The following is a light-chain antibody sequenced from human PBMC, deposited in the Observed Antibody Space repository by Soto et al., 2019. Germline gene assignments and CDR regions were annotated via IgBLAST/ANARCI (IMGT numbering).Light chain of an antibody. V-gene: IGKV3-15*01. CDR2: GAS. CDR1: QSVSSN. CDR3: QQYDNWDRT. J-gene: IGKJ1*01. Sequence: EIVLTQSPDILSLSPGERATLSCRASQSVSSNLAWYQQKPGQAPRLLIYGASTRATGIPASFSGSGSGTEFTLTISSLESEDFAVYYCQQYDNWDRTFGQGTKVDIK.